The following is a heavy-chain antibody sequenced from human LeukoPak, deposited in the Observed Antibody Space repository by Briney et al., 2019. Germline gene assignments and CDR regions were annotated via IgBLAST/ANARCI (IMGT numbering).Heavy chain of an antibody. V-gene: IGHV1-18*01. CDR2: ISAYNGNT. CDR3: ARGSMITFGGVIVQLNV. D-gene: IGHD3-16*02. J-gene: IGHJ6*04. Sequence: GASVKVSCKASGYTFTSYGISWVRQAPGQGLEWMGWISAYNGNTNYAQKLQGRVTMTTDTSTSTAYVELRSLRSDDTAVYYCARGSMITFGGVIVQLNVWGKGTTVTISS. CDR1: GYTFTSYG.